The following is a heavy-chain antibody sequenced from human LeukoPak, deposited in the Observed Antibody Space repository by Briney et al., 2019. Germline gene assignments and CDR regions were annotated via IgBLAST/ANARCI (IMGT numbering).Heavy chain of an antibody. CDR3: AKDGGVAAPMYYFDC. D-gene: IGHD6-13*01. Sequence: GGSLRLSCAASGFTVSSNYMSWVRQAPGKGLEWGSVIYSGGSTYYADSVKGRFTISRDNSKNTVSLQMNSLRAEDTAEYYCAKDGGVAAPMYYFDCWGQGTLVTVSS. CDR1: GFTVSSNY. J-gene: IGHJ4*02. CDR2: IYSGGST. V-gene: IGHV3-66*01.